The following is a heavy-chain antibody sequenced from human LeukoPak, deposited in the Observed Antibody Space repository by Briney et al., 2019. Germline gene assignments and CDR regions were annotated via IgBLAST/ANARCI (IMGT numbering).Heavy chain of an antibody. D-gene: IGHD3-10*01. CDR2: IIPIFGTA. V-gene: IGHV1-69*05. J-gene: IGHJ4*02. CDR3: AREMVRGVIPLPFDY. Sequence: ASVKVSCKASGGTFSSYAISWVRQAPGQGLEWMGRIIPIFGTANYAQKFQGRVTITMDESTSTAYMELSSLRSEDTAVYYCAREMVRGVIPLPFDYWGQGTLVTVSS. CDR1: GGTFSSYA.